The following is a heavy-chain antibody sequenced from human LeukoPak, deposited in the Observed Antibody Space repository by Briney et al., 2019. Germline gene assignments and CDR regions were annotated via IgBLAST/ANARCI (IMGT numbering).Heavy chain of an antibody. CDR2: IYYTGST. CDR1: GGSISSYY. J-gene: IGHJ2*01. V-gene: IGHV4-59*08. D-gene: IGHD6-25*01. Sequence: SETLSLTCTVSGGSISSYYWSWIRQPPGKGLEWIGYIYYTGSTNYNPYLKSRVTISVDTSKNQFSLKLSSVTAADTAVYYCARYLAAGYFDLWGRGTLVTVSS. CDR3: ARYLAAGYFDL.